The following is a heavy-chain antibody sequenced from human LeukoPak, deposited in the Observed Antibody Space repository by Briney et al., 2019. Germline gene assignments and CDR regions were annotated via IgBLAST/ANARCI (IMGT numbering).Heavy chain of an antibody. CDR1: GVYW. V-gene: IGHV3-7*01. J-gene: IGHJ4*02. CDR3: ATSSGAPGNM. D-gene: IGHD2-8*02. CDR2: INQDGSVI. Sequence: GGSLRLSCAVSGVYWMSWVRQAPGKGLEWVANINQDGSVIYYVDSVKGRFTISRDNAENSLYLQMNGLRAEDTGVYYCATSSGAPGNMWGQGTLVTVSS.